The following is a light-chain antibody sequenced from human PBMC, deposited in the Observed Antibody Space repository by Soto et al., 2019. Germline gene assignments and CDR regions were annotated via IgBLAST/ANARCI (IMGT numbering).Light chain of an antibody. CDR3: GSFSTTNSLV. V-gene: IGLV2-11*01. J-gene: IGLJ2*01. Sequence: QSALTQPRSVSGSPGQSVTTSCTGTSSDVGGYNYVSWYQQHPGKAPKLMIYDVSKRPSGVPDRFSGSKSGNTASLTISGLKDEDVSDYYCGSFSTTNSLVFGG. CDR1: SSDVGGYNY. CDR2: DVS.